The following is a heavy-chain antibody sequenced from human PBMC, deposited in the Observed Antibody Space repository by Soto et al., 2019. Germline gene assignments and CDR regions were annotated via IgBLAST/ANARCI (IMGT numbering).Heavy chain of an antibody. CDR3: AREGAAAALDY. J-gene: IGHJ4*02. D-gene: IGHD6-13*01. CDR2: IWYDGSNK. V-gene: IGHV3-33*01. CDR1: GFTFSSYG. Sequence: QVQLVESGGGVVQPGRSLRLSCAASGFTFSSYGMHWVRQAPGKGVEWVAVIWYDGSNKYYADSVKGRFTISRDNSKNTLYLQMNSLRAEDTAVYYCAREGAAAALDYWGQGTLVTVSS.